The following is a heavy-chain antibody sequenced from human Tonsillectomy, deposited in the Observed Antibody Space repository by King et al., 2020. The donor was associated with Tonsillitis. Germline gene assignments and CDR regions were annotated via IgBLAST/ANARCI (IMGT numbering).Heavy chain of an antibody. CDR3: ARVRSIPLPGFDP. CDR2: INHSGST. V-gene: IGHV4-34*01. J-gene: IGHJ5*02. CDR1: GGSFTTYY. Sequence: VQLQQWGAGLLKPSETLSLTCAVYGGSFTTYYWSWIRQPPGKGLEWIGEINHSGSTNYNPSLKSRVTISLDTSKNQFSLNLTSLTAADTAVYYCARVRSIPLPGFDPWGQGTLLTVSS.